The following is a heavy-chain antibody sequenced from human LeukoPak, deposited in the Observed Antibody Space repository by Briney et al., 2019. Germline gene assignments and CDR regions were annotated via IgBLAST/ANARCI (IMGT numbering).Heavy chain of an antibody. CDR1: GYTFTNFV. Sequence: ASVKVSCKASGYTFTNFVIDWVRQAPGQRLEWMGWINPSNDDTKYSQKFQGRVTITRDTSASTAYMEVSSLRSEDTALYYCARDQIGVAAAAYWGQGTLVTVSS. CDR2: INPSNDDT. CDR3: ARDQIGVAAAAY. V-gene: IGHV1-3*01. D-gene: IGHD6-13*01. J-gene: IGHJ4*02.